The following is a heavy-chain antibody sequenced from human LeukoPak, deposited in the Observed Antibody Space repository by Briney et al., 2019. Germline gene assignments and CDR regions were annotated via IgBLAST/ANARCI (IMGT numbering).Heavy chain of an antibody. CDR3: ARDGYYGSGSYWAYYFDY. Sequence: GGSLRLSCAASGFTVSSNYMSWVRQAPGKGLEWVSVIYSGGSTYYADSVKGRFTISRDNSKNTLYLQMNSLRAEDTAVYYCARDGYYGSGSYWAYYFDYWGQGTLVTVSS. J-gene: IGHJ4*02. D-gene: IGHD3-10*01. CDR2: IYSGGST. CDR1: GFTVSSNY. V-gene: IGHV3-53*01.